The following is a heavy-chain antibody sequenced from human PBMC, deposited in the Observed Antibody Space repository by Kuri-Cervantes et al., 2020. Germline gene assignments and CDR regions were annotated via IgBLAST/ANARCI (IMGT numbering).Heavy chain of an antibody. J-gene: IGHJ4*02. CDR1: GGIISTYY. CDR3: ARGYSGYAAPYYFDY. V-gene: IGHV4-59*12. CDR2: VFYSGTT. D-gene: IGHD5-12*01. Sequence: GSLRLSCTVSGGIISTYYWGWIRQPPGKGLEWIGYVFYSGTTKYNPSLRSRVTISVDTSKNQFSLKLSSVTAADTAVYYCARGYSGYAAPYYFDYWGQGTLVTVSS.